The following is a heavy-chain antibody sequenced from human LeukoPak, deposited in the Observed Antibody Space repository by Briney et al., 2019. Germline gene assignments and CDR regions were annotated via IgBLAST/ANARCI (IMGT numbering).Heavy chain of an antibody. V-gene: IGHV4-31*03. CDR3: ARDIRVGYDFWSGYYPYYYGMDV. Sequence: SQTLSLTCTVSGGSISSGGYYWSWIRQHPGKGLEWIGYIYYSGSTYYNPSLKSRVTISVDTSKNQFSLKLSSVTAADTAVYYCARDIRVGYDFWSGYYPYYYGMDVWGQGTTVTVSS. D-gene: IGHD3-3*01. CDR2: IYYSGST. J-gene: IGHJ6*02. CDR1: GGSISSGGYY.